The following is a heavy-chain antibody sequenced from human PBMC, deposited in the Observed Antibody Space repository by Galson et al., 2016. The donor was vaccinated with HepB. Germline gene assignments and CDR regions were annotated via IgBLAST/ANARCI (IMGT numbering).Heavy chain of an antibody. V-gene: IGHV6-1*01. D-gene: IGHD2-15*01. J-gene: IGHJ5*02. Sequence: CAISGDSVSSNSATWNWIRQSPSRGLEWLGRTYYRSKWYNDYAVSVKSRITINPDTSKNQFSLQLNSVTPEDTAVYSCTRGACNYGGCHSTIHSWGQGTLVTVSS. CDR3: TRGACNYGGCHSTIHS. CDR2: TYYRSKWYN. CDR1: GDSVSSNSAT.